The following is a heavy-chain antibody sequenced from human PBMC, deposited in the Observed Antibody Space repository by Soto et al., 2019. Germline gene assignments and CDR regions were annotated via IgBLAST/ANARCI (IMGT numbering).Heavy chain of an antibody. CDR1: GFTFTNYW. Sequence: PGGSLRLSCAASGFTFTNYWMHWVRQVPGKGLVWVSRIDGVGAGTSYSDSVRGRFTISRDNAENMLYLQMNSLRAEDTAVYYCTTVFEYWGKGTLVTVS. J-gene: IGHJ4*02. CDR3: TTVFEY. CDR2: IDGVGAGT. V-gene: IGHV3-74*01.